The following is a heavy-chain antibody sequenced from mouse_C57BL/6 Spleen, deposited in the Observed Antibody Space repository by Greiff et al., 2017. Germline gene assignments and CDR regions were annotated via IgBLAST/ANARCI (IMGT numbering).Heavy chain of an antibody. D-gene: IGHD2-3*01. Sequence: EVMLVESGEGLVKPGGSLKLSCAASGFTFSSYAMSWVRQTPEQRLEWVAYISTGGDYTYYADTVKGRFTISRDNDRNSQYLQMDSLKSENTAMYYCTRDKDGYYGAVAYWGQETLVTVSA. CDR2: ISTGGDYT. CDR1: GFTFSSYA. CDR3: TRDKDGYYGAVAY. V-gene: IGHV5-9-1*02. J-gene: IGHJ3*01.